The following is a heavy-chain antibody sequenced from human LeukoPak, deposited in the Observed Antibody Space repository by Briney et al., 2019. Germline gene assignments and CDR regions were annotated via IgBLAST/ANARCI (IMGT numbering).Heavy chain of an antibody. V-gene: IGHV1-2*02. CDR2: VNPNSGDT. CDR1: GYTFTGYY. D-gene: IGHD1-26*01. CDR3: ARDSPSIVGATNDY. Sequence: GASVTVSCKASGYTFTGYYMHWVRQAPGQGLEWMGCVNPNSGDTNYAQKFQGSVTMTRDTSISTVYMELSRLRSDDTAVYYCARDSPSIVGATNDYWGQGTLVTVSS. J-gene: IGHJ4*02.